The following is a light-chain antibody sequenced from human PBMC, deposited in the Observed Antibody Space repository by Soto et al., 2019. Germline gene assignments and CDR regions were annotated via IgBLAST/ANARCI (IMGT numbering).Light chain of an antibody. V-gene: IGKV3D-15*01. CDR1: QSVSSY. J-gene: IGKJ1*01. CDR3: QQYTDSRT. Sequence: IDMTQSPATLSVSPGERATLSCRASQSVSSYFAWYQQKPGQAPRLLVYRVSSRATDVPDRFSGSGSGTDFTLTISRLEPEDFAVYYCQQYTDSRTFGQGTK. CDR2: RVS.